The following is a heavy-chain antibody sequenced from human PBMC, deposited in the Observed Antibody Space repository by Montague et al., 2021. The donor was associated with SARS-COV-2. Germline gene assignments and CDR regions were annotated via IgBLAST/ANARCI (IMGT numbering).Heavy chain of an antibody. CDR2: MHFTGKT. CDR1: GGSITNHY. V-gene: IGHV4-4*07. J-gene: IGHJ4*02. D-gene: IGHD3-10*01. CDR3: ARDRFDFGAGRKGTIDF. Sequence: SETLSLTCSVSGGSITNHYWSWIRQPAGKGLEWIGRMHFTGKTNFSPFLSSRLTMSADTSKNQFSLKLTSVTAADTAIYFCARDRFDFGAGRKGTIDFWGQGTLVTVSS.